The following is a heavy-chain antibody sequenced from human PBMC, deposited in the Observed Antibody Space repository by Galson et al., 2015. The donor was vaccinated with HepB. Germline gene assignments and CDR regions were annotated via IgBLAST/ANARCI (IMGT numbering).Heavy chain of an antibody. CDR3: IRMADLSGYSSS. CDR1: GFTFSGSA. V-gene: IGHV3-73*01. J-gene: IGHJ4*02. CDR2: IRTKTSNYAT. Sequence: SLRLSCAASGFTFSGSAIHWVRQTSGKGLEWVGRIRTKTSNYATTYVASVQGRFTISRDDSKNTAYLHMKSLKTEDTAVYYCIRMADLSGYSSSWGQGTLVTVSS. D-gene: IGHD6-13*01.